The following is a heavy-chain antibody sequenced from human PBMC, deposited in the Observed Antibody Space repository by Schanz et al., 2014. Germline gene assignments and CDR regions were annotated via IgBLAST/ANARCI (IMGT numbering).Heavy chain of an antibody. V-gene: IGHV1-69*08. CDR2: FIPILDVG. CDR1: GGTFSTYT. CDR3: ARDQSPYTNSSDVRYFDY. Sequence: QVQLVQSGAEVKKPGSSMKVSCKASGGTFSTYTISWVRQARGQGLEWVGRFIPILDVGNYAQQFQGRVTFTADKSMSTAYMDLRSLRSDDTAVYYCARDQSPYTNSSDVRYFDYWGQGSLVTVSS. D-gene: IGHD6-6*01. J-gene: IGHJ4*02.